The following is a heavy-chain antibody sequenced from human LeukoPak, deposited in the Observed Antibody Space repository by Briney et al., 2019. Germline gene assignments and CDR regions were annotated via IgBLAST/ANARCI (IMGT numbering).Heavy chain of an antibody. V-gene: IGHV3-64*01. J-gene: IGHJ4*02. CDR3: AKAPTYGDSSGYSDY. Sequence: GGSLRLSCAASGFTFSSYAMHWVREAPGKGLEYVSAISSNGGSTYYANSVKGRFTISRDNSKNTLYLQMNSLRAEDTAVYYCAKAPTYGDSSGYSDYWGQGTLVTVSS. D-gene: IGHD3-22*01. CDR1: GFTFSSYA. CDR2: ISSNGGST.